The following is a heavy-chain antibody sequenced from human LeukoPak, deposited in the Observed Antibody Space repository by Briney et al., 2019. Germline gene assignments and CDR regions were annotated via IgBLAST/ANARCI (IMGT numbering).Heavy chain of an antibody. J-gene: IGHJ4*02. CDR1: GFTFDDYG. V-gene: IGHV3-20*04. CDR3: ARDPAGSYAYYFDY. CDR2: INWNGGST. D-gene: IGHD1-26*01. Sequence: GSLRLSCAASGFTFDDYGMSWVRQDPGKGLEWVSGINWNGGSTGYADSVKGRFTISRDNAKNSLYLQMNSLRAEDTALYYCARDPAGSYAYYFDYWGQGTLVTVSS.